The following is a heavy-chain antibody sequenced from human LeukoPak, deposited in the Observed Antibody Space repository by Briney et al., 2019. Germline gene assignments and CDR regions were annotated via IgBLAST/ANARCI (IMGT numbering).Heavy chain of an antibody. CDR3: ARDRSITMVRGVRSWFDP. V-gene: IGHV1-69*13. CDR2: IIPIFGTA. CDR1: GGTFSSYA. Sequence: SVKVSCKASGGTFSSYAISWVRQAPGQGLEWMGGIIPIFGTANYAQKFQGRVTITADESTSTAYMELRSLRSDDTAVYYCARDRSITMVRGVRSWFDPWGQGTLVTVSS. D-gene: IGHD3-10*01. J-gene: IGHJ5*02.